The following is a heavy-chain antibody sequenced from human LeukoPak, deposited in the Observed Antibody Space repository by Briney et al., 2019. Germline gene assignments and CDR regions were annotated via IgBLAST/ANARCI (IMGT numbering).Heavy chain of an antibody. CDR2: IRYDGSNK. Sequence: PGGSLRLSCAASGFTFSSYGMHWVRQAPGKGLEWVAFIRYDGSNKYYADSVKGRFTISRDNSKNTLYLQMNSLRAEDTAVYHCATRVGYYFDYWGQGTLVTVSS. D-gene: IGHD2-2*01. CDR3: ATRVGYYFDY. CDR1: GFTFSSYG. V-gene: IGHV3-30*02. J-gene: IGHJ4*02.